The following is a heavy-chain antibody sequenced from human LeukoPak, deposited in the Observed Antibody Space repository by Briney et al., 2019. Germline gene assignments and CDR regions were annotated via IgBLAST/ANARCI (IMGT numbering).Heavy chain of an antibody. J-gene: IGHJ6*02. V-gene: IGHV3-30*18. D-gene: IGHD5-12*01. CDR1: GFTFSSYG. Sequence: GGSLRLSCAASGFTFSSYGMHWVRQAPGKGLEWVAVISYDGSNKYYADSVKGRFTISRDNSKNTLYPQMNSLRAEDTAVYYCAKESMKWLRPGGASGYYYGMDVWGQGTTVTVSS. CDR3: AKESMKWLRPGGASGYYYGMDV. CDR2: ISYDGSNK.